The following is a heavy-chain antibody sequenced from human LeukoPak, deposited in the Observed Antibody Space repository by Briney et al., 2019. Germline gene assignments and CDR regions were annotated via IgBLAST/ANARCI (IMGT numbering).Heavy chain of an antibody. V-gene: IGHV1-18*04. CDR3: ARDMEYSGYEHFDY. CDR1: GYTFTSCG. CDR2: ISAYNGNT. J-gene: IGHJ4*02. D-gene: IGHD5-12*01. Sequence: ASVKVSCKASGYTFTSCGISWVRQAPGQGLEWMGWISAYNGNTNYAQKLQGRVTMTTDTSTSTAYMELRSLRSDDTAVYYCARDMEYSGYEHFDYWGQGTLVTVSS.